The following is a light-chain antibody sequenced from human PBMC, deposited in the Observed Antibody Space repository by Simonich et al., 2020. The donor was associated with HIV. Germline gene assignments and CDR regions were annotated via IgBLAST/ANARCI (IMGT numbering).Light chain of an antibody. CDR1: RSLLYRYGKTY. Sequence: EIVMTQTPLSLSVTPGQPASIHCKSSRSLLYRYGKTYLYWYLQKPGQSPQPLIYEIFNRFSGVPDRFSGSGSGTDFTLKISRVEAEDVGVYYCMQSIQLPRTFGQGTKVEIK. V-gene: IGKV2D-29*02. CDR3: MQSIQLPRT. CDR2: EIF. J-gene: IGKJ1*01.